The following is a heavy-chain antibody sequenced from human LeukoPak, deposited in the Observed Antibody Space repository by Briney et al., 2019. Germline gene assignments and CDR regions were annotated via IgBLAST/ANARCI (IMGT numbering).Heavy chain of an antibody. J-gene: IGHJ4*02. D-gene: IGHD3-10*01. CDR3: ATITMVSGVRPADDY. V-gene: IGHV1-24*01. CDR2: FDPEDGET. Sequence: APVKVSCKVSGYTLTELSIHCVRQSPGKRLKWMGGFDPEDGETIYAQKFQGRVPMTEDTSKGTAYMGLGSLGYTDLDVYYCATITMVSGVRPADDYWGQGTPVTVSS. CDR1: GYTLTELS.